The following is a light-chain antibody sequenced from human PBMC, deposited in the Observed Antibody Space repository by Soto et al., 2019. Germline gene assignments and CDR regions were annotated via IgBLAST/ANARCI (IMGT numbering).Light chain of an antibody. Sequence: EIVLTQSPATLSLSPGERATLSCRASQSVSSYLAWYQQKPGQAPRLLIYDATNRATGITARFSGSVSGTDITLTISSIEPEDIAVYYCQQRSNWLTFGGGTKVEIK. V-gene: IGKV3-11*01. CDR1: QSVSSY. CDR3: QQRSNWLT. J-gene: IGKJ4*01. CDR2: DAT.